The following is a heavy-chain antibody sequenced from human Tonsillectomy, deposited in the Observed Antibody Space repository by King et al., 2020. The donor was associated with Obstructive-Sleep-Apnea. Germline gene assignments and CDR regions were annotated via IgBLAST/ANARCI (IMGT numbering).Heavy chain of an antibody. CDR1: GFTFSSHS. Sequence: VQLVESGGGLVQPGGSLRLSCAASGFTFSSHSMNWVRHAPGKGLEWVSYISVSTSTIYYADSVQGRFTISRDNAKNSLYLQMNSLRAEDTAVYYCARVDYGAYYGMDVWGQGTTVTVSS. V-gene: IGHV3-48*04. CDR3: ARVDYGAYYGMDV. J-gene: IGHJ6*02. D-gene: IGHD4-17*01. CDR2: ISVSTSTI.